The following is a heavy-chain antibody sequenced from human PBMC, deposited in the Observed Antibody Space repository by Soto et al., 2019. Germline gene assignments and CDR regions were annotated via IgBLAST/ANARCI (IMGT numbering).Heavy chain of an antibody. CDR1: GGSVSSSSYY. CDR3: ARHVQPEDGVIEY. D-gene: IGHD3-3*01. CDR2: IYYSGST. V-gene: IGHV4-39*01. J-gene: IGHJ4*02. Sequence: PSETLSLTCTVSGGSVSSSSYYWGWIRQPPGKGLEWIGSIYYSGSTYYNPSLKSRVTISVDTSKNQLSLKLSSVTAADTAVYYCARHVQPEDGVIEYWGEGTLVTVSS.